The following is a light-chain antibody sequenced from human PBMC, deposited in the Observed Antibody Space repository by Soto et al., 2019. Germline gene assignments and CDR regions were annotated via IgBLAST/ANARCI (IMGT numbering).Light chain of an antibody. CDR3: CSYGSGSTLCV. CDR2: DVS. Sequence: QSVLTQPASLSGSPGQSITISCTGTSSDFGGYNSVSWYQQHPGKAPKVIIFDVSSRPSGVSSRFSGSKSGNTASLTISGLQAEDEADYYCCSYGSGSTLCVFGAGTKVTVI. V-gene: IGLV2-14*03. J-gene: IGLJ1*01. CDR1: SSDFGGYNS.